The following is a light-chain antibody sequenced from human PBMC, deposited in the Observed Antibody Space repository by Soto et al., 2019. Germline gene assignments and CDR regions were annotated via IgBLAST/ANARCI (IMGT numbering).Light chain of an antibody. CDR2: YIS. V-gene: IGKV3D-15*01. Sequence: EVVMTHPPSTLSVSPGETASLSCRASQSAGNFLAWYQQKPGQVPRLLIYYISTRATGIPARFSGSGSGTEFTLTINSLQSEDSAVYYCQQHNQWPITFGQGTRLEI. CDR3: QQHNQWPIT. CDR1: QSAGNF. J-gene: IGKJ5*01.